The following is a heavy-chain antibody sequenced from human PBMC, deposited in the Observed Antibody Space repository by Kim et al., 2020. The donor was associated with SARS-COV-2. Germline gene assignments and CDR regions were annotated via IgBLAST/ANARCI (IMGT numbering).Heavy chain of an antibody. CDR2: ISYDGSNK. D-gene: IGHD1-26*01. Sequence: GGSLRLSCAASGFTFSSYGMHWVRQAPGKGLEWVAVISYDGSNKYYADSVKGRFTISRDNSKNTLYLQMNSLRAQDTAVYYCAKDVVGATGYYYGMDVWGQGTTVTVSS. CDR3: AKDVVGATGYYYGMDV. CDR1: GFTFSSYG. J-gene: IGHJ6*02. V-gene: IGHV3-30*18.